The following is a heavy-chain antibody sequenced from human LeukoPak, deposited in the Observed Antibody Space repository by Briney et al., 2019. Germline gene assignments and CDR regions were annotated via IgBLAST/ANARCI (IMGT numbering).Heavy chain of an antibody. CDR2: IYRSGST. CDR1: GDSMSGGGYS. J-gene: IGHJ4*02. CDR3: ARRRNQGADFDY. D-gene: IGHD3-16*01. Sequence: SETLSLTCAVSGDSMSGGGYSWSWVRQPLGKGLEWIGNIYRSGSTYYNPSLKSRSSMSLDRSQNQFSLRLSSVTAADTAVYYCARRRNQGADFDYWGQGILVTVSS. V-gene: IGHV4-30-2*01.